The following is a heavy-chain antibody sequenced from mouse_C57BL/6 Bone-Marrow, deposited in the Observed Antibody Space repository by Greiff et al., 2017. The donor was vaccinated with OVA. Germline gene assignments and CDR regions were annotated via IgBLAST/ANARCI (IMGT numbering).Heavy chain of an antibody. D-gene: IGHD1-2*01. V-gene: IGHV1-64*01. CDR3: ARGESGCDGFAY. J-gene: IGHJ3*01. Sequence: QVQLQQPGAELVKPGASVKLSCKASGYTFTSYWMHWVKQRPGQGLEWIGMIHPNSGSTNYNEKFKSKATLTVDKSSSTAYMQLSSLTSEDSAVYYCARGESGCDGFAYWGQGTLVTVSA. CDR1: GYTFTSYW. CDR2: IHPNSGST.